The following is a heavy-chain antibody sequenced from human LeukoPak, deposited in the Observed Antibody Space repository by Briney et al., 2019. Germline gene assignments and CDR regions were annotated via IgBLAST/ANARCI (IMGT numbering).Heavy chain of an antibody. CDR3: ANNYGSGSYYKQGVYYYYMDV. J-gene: IGHJ6*03. V-gene: IGHV3-30*02. Sequence: GSSLRPSCAASGFTFSSYGMHWVRQAQGQGLERVAFIRYDGSNKYYADSVKGRFTISRDNSKNTLYLQMNSLRAEETAVYYCANNYGSGSYYKQGVYYYYMDVWGKGTTVTISS. D-gene: IGHD3-10*01. CDR2: IRYDGSNK. CDR1: GFTFSSYG.